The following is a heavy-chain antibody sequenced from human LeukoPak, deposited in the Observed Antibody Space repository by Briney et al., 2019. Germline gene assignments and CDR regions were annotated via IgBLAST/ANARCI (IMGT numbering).Heavy chain of an antibody. CDR2: INPSGGST. V-gene: IGHV1-46*01. CDR1: GGTXSSYA. Sequence: ASVKVSCKASGGTXSSYAISWVRQAPGQGLEWMGIINPSGGSTSYAQKFQGRVTMTRDTSTSTVYMELSSLRSEDTAVYYCARHLTAPDAFDIWGQGTLVTVSS. CDR3: ARHLTAPDAFDI. J-gene: IGHJ3*02. D-gene: IGHD2-21*02.